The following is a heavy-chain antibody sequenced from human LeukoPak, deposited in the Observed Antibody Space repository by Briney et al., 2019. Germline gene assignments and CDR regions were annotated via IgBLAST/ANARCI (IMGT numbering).Heavy chain of an antibody. CDR2: FPHRGGS. D-gene: IGHD3-22*01. Sequence: SETLPLTCTVSGYSLSSGFFCDWIRQSPGKGLEWLGSFPHRGGSYHNPSLKSRVTTSVDTSKNQFSLKLLSVTAADTAVYYCARAQDFSDSSGPNYLDFWGQGILVTVSS. J-gene: IGHJ4*02. CDR1: GYSLSSGFF. CDR3: ARAQDFSDSSGPNYLDF. V-gene: IGHV4-38-2*02.